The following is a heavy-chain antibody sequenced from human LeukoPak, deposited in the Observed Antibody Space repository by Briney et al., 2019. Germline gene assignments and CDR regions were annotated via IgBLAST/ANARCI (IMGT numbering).Heavy chain of an antibody. V-gene: IGHV3-53*01. CDR2: IYSGGST. CDR3: ARVVVDYGDSPFDY. D-gene: IGHD4-17*01. CDR1: GFTFSSYE. J-gene: IGHJ4*02. Sequence: GGSLRLSCAASGFTFSSYEMSWVRQAPGKGLEWVSVIYSGGSTYYADSVKGRFTISRDNSKNTLYLQMNSLRAEDTAVYYCARVVVDYGDSPFDYWGQGTLVTVSS.